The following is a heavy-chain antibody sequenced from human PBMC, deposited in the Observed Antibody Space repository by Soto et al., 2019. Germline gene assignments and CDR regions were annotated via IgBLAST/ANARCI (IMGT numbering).Heavy chain of an antibody. D-gene: IGHD2-15*01. CDR2: INHSGST. V-gene: IGHV4-34*01. Sequence: SETLSLTCAVYGGSFSGYYWSWIRQPPGKGLEWIGEINHSGSTNYNPSLKSQVTISVDTSKNQFSLKLSSVTAADTAVYYCARRRYCSGGSCPKPFDYWGQGTLVTVSS. CDR3: ARRRYCSGGSCPKPFDY. J-gene: IGHJ4*02. CDR1: GGSFSGYY.